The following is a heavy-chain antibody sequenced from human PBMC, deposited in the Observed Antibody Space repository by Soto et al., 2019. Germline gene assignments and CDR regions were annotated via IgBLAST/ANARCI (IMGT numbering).Heavy chain of an antibody. V-gene: IGHV3-48*01. CDR3: ARDYNDIWSGHFDY. J-gene: IGHJ4*02. Sequence: GGSLRLSCAASGFRFSDYSMNWVRQAPGRGLEWVSYISSSSFTIHYADSVEGRFAISRDNAKNSLYLQMNSLRVEDTAVYYCARDYNDIWSGHFDYWGQGALVTVSS. CDR1: GFRFSDYS. D-gene: IGHD3-3*01. CDR2: ISSSSFTI.